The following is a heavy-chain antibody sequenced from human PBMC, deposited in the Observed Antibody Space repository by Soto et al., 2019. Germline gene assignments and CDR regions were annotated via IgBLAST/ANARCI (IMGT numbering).Heavy chain of an antibody. J-gene: IGHJ5*02. CDR2: INDSGST. CDR1: GASISSGGSY. V-gene: IGHV4-30-4*01. Sequence: SETLSLTCTVSGASISSGGSYWSWIRQSPDKGLEWLGYINDSGSTYYGPSLKSRLLISIDTSRNQFSLRLRTMTAADAAVYYCARGPARPYYDFWSGSGLGFDPWGQGTLVTVSS. CDR3: ARGPARPYYDFWSGSGLGFDP. D-gene: IGHD3-3*01.